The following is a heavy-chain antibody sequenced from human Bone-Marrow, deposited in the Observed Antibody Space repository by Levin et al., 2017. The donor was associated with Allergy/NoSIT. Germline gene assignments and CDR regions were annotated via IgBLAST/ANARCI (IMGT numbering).Heavy chain of an antibody. Sequence: SETLSLTFAVYGGSFSGYYWSWIRQPPGKGLEWIGEINHSGSTNYNPSLKSRVTISVDTSKNQFSLKLSSVTAADTAVYYCARGDIVVVTANYYYYYGMDVWGQGTTVTVSS. CDR1: GGSFSGYY. D-gene: IGHD2-21*02. V-gene: IGHV4-34*01. CDR2: INHSGST. CDR3: ARGDIVVVTANYYYYYGMDV. J-gene: IGHJ6*02.